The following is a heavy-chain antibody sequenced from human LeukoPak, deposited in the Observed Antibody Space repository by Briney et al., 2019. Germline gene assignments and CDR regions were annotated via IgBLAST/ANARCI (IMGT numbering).Heavy chain of an antibody. CDR1: GYSFTSYW. CDR2: IYPGDSET. Sequence: GESLKISCNGSGYSFTSYWIAWVRQMPGKGLEWMAIIYPGDSETRYSPSFQGQVTISADKSITTAYLQWSSLKASDTAMYYCARRSSGGSYWDWSQGTLVTVSS. V-gene: IGHV5-51*01. D-gene: IGHD1-26*01. J-gene: IGHJ4*02. CDR3: ARRSSGGSYWD.